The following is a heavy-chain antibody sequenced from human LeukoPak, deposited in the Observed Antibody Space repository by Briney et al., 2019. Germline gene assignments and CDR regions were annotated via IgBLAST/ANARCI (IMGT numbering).Heavy chain of an antibody. CDR3: ARDVRTDYYDSSGYLDY. V-gene: IGHV3-48*01. CDR2: ISSSSSTI. Sequence: PGGSLRLSCAASGFTFSSYSMNWVRQAPGKGLEWVSYISSSSSTICYADSVKGRFTISRDNAKNSLYLQMNSLRAEETAEYFCARDVRTDYYDSSGYLDYWGQGTLVTVSS. D-gene: IGHD3-22*01. J-gene: IGHJ4*02. CDR1: GFTFSSYS.